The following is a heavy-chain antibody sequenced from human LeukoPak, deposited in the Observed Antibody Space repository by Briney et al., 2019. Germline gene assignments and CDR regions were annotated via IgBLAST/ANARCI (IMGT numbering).Heavy chain of an antibody. Sequence: SVKVSCKASGYTFTSYGISWVRQAPGQGLEWMGGIIPIFGTANYAQKFQGRVTITTDESTSTAYMELSSLRSEDTAVYYCARDNTYSSEYYYYMDVWGKGTTVTVSS. CDR1: GYTFTSYG. V-gene: IGHV1-69*05. CDR2: IIPIFGTA. J-gene: IGHJ6*03. D-gene: IGHD5-18*01. CDR3: ARDNTYSSEYYYYMDV.